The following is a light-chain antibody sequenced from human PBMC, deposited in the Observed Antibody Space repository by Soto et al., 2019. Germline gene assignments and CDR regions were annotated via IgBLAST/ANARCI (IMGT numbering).Light chain of an antibody. CDR3: QQYYNWPPTWT. V-gene: IGKV3-15*01. Sequence: EIVMTKSAATLAESPGERATLSCRALQSVSSSVAWYQQKPGQAPRLLIYDSSSRATGVPARFSGSGSGTEFSLAISSLQSEDFAVYYCQQYYNWPPTWTSAQRAKV. CDR2: DSS. J-gene: IGKJ1*01. CDR1: QSVSSS.